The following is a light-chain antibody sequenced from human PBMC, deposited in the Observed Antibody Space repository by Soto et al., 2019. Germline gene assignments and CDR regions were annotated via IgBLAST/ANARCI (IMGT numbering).Light chain of an antibody. Sequence: QSVLTQPPSASGSPRQSVTISCTGTSSDVGGYSFVSWYQHHPGKAPKLMIYEVTKRPSGVPDRFSGSKSGNTASLTVSGLQADDEADYYCASYGGSNNFVFGTGTKVTVL. CDR3: ASYGGSNNFV. CDR2: EVT. J-gene: IGLJ1*01. V-gene: IGLV2-8*01. CDR1: SSDVGGYSF.